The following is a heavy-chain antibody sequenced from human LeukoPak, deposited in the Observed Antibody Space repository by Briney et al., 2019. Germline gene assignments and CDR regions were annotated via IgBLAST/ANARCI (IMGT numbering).Heavy chain of an antibody. CDR3: ARQYGSGSSYTPVVDL. D-gene: IGHD3-10*01. J-gene: IGHJ4*02. CDR2: IYYSGST. CDR1: GGSISSHYY. V-gene: IGHV4-39*01. Sequence: SSETLSLTCTVSGGSISSHYYWIWIRQPPGKGLEWIGSIYYSGSTYYNPSLKSRVTISVDTSKNQFSLKLNSLTAAETAVYYCARQYGSGSSYTPVVDLWGQGTLVTVPS.